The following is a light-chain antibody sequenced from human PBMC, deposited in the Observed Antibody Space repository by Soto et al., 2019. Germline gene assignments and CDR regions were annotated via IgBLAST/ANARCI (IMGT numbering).Light chain of an antibody. CDR3: QQYGSAPVRT. V-gene: IGKV3-20*01. J-gene: IGKJ1*01. CDR1: QSVSSSY. CDR2: GAA. Sequence: EIVLTQSPGTLSLSPGERATLSCRASQSVSSSYLAWYQQNPGQAPRIRIFGAASRATGIPDRFSGSGSGTDFTLTISRLEPEDFAVYYFQQYGSAPVRTFGQGTKVEIK.